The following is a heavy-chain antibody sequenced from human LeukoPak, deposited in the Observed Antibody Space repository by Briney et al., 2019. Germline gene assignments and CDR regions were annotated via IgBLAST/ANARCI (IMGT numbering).Heavy chain of an antibody. CDR1: GDSITSSDW. J-gene: IGHJ4*02. CDR2: IFHAGST. CDR3: ARAYGDYLWLFDF. V-gene: IGHV4-4*02. D-gene: IGHD4-17*01. Sequence: PSGTLSLTCAVSGDSITSSDWWTWIRQPPGKGLEWIGEIFHAGSTNYNSSLEGRVTLSVDKYKNQFSLKLTSVTAADTAVYFCARAYGDYLWLFDFWGPGILVAVSS.